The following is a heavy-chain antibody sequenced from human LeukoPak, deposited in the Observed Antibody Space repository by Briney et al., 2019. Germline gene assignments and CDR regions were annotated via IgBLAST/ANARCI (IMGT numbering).Heavy chain of an antibody. CDR2: ITGSDGSS. J-gene: IGHJ4*02. Sequence: GGSLRLSCVASGFTFTNNAMSWVRPAPGKGLEWVSAITGSDGSSYYADSVKGRFTISRDNSKNTLYLQVNSLRAEDTAVYYCAKWGDYDILTGYYVPDYWGQGTLVTVSS. D-gene: IGHD3-9*01. CDR1: GFTFTNNA. CDR3: AKWGDYDILTGYYVPDY. V-gene: IGHV3-23*01.